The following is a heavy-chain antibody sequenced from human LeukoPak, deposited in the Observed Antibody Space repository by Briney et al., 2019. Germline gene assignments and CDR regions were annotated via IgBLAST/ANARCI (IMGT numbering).Heavy chain of an antibody. CDR1: GYTFTSYA. V-gene: IGHV7-4-1*02. CDR2: INTNTGNP. CDR3: ARATPPYDFWSGYFGPGYYYGMDV. J-gene: IGHJ6*02. Sequence: ASVKVSCKASGYTFTSYAMNWVRQAPGQGLEWMGWINTNTGNPTYAQGFTGRFVFSLDTSVSTAYLQISSLKAEDTAVYYCARATPPYDFWSGYFGPGYYYGMDVWGQGTTVTVSS. D-gene: IGHD3-3*01.